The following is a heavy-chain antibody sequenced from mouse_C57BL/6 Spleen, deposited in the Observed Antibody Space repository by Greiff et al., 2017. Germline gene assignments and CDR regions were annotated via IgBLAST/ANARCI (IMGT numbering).Heavy chain of an antibody. CDR3: ASFITTAHYAMDY. J-gene: IGHJ4*01. CDR2: IYPAGGST. V-gene: IGHV1-55*01. Sequence: QVQLQQPGAELVKPGASVKLSCKASGYTFTSYWMPWVKQRPGQGLEWIGDIYPAGGSTNYNEKFKSKATLTVDTSSSTAYMQRSSLTSEDSAVYYCASFITTAHYAMDYWGQGTSVTVSS. D-gene: IGHD1-1*01. CDR1: GYTFTSYW.